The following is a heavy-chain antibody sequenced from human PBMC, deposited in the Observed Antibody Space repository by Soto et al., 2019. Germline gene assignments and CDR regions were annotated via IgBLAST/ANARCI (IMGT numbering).Heavy chain of an antibody. V-gene: IGHV3-64*02. Sequence: EVQLVESGEGLVQPGGSLRLSCAASGFTFSSYNIHWIRQAPGKGLEFVSAISRSGDRTYYADSVKGRFTITRDNSKNTVWLQMGSLRAEDMAVYYGARARCSSGQCDYFDYWGRGALVSVSS. CDR1: GFTFSSYN. J-gene: IGHJ4*02. CDR3: ARARCSSGQCDYFDY. D-gene: IGHD2-15*01. CDR2: ISRSGDRT.